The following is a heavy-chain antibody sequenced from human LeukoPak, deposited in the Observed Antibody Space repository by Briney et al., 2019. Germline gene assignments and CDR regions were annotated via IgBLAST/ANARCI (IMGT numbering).Heavy chain of an antibody. Sequence: GGSLRLSCTASGFTFSSYAMSWVRQAPGKGLEWVSTISLSGGSTYYADSVKGRFTISRDNSKNTLYLQMNSLRAEDTAVYYCASQTGMVRGVIYYWGQGTLVTVSS. CDR2: ISLSGGST. J-gene: IGHJ4*02. CDR3: ASQTGMVRGVIYY. V-gene: IGHV3-23*01. D-gene: IGHD3-10*01. CDR1: GFTFSSYA.